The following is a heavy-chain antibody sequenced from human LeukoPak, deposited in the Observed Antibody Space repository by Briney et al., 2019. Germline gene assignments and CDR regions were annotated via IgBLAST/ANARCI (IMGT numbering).Heavy chain of an antibody. CDR2: INPSGGST. D-gene: IGHD2-2*01. CDR3: ARLVGDLDAFDI. J-gene: IGHJ3*02. V-gene: IGHV1-46*03. Sequence: ASVKVSCKASGYTFTSYYMHWVRQAPVQGLEWMGIINPSGGSTSYAQKFQGRVTMTRDTSTSTVYMELSSLRSEDTAVYYCARLVGDLDAFDIWGQGTMVTVSS. CDR1: GYTFTSYY.